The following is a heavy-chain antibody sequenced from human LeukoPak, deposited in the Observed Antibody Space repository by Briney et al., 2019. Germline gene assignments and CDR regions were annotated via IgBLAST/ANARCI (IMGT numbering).Heavy chain of an antibody. CDR2: ISSSSSYI. V-gene: IGHV3-21*01. Sequence: GGSLRLSCAASGFPFSSYTMNWVRQAPGKGLEWVSSISSSSSYIYYADSVKGRFTISRDNAKNSLYLLMNNLRAEDTAVYYCARDRRYFDTGGLGGPDYWGQGTLVTVSS. J-gene: IGHJ4*02. D-gene: IGHD2-8*02. CDR1: GFPFSSYT. CDR3: ARDRRYFDTGGLGGPDY.